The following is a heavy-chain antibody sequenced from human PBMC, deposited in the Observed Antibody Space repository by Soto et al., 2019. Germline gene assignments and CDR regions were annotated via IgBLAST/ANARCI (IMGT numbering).Heavy chain of an antibody. CDR1: GGSFSGHY. CDR3: ARVVPPPNRNWGLWSGAFDI. CDR2: VNHSGST. Sequence: QVQLQQWGAGLLKPSETMSLTCAVYGGSFSGHYWSWIRQPPGKGLEWIGEVNHSGSTNYNPSLKRRVTISLDTSKNQFFLKLTSVTAADTALYYCARVVPPPNRNWGLWSGAFDIWGQGTMVTVSS. J-gene: IGHJ3*02. V-gene: IGHV4-34*01. D-gene: IGHD7-27*01.